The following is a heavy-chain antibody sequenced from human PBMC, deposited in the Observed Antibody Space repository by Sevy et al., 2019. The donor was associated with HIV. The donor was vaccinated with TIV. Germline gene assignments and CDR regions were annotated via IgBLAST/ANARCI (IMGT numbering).Heavy chain of an antibody. V-gene: IGHV3-23*01. CDR3: ARNLAALPNYYYGMDV. D-gene: IGHD6-6*01. CDR2: ISESGGNT. J-gene: IGHJ6*02. CDR1: GFTFSSYA. Sequence: GSLRISCAASGFTFSSYAMSWVRQAPGKGLEWVSLISESGGNTYYADSVRGRFTISRDNSKNTLYLQMNSLRAEDTAVYYCARNLAALPNYYYGMDVWGQGTTVTVSS.